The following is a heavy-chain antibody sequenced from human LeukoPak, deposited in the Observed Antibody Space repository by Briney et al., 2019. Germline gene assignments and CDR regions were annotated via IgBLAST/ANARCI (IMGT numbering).Heavy chain of an antibody. V-gene: IGHV4-38-2*02. CDR1: GYSISSGYY. CDR3: ARIELWFGECFFDY. Sequence: SETLSLTCTVSGYSISSGYYWGWIRQPPGKGLEWIGGIYHSGSTYYNPSLKSRVTISVDTSKNQFSLKLSSVTAADTAVYYCARIELWFGECFFDYWGQGTLVTVSS. J-gene: IGHJ4*02. D-gene: IGHD3-10*01. CDR2: IYHSGST.